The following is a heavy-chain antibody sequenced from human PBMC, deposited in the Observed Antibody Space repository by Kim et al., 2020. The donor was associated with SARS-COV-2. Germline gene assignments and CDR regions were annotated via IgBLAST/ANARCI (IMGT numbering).Heavy chain of an antibody. V-gene: IGHV3-30-3*01. CDR3: ARARGGSYNAPPDY. J-gene: IGHJ4*02. CDR2: ISYDGSNK. CDR1: GFTFSSYA. Sequence: LSLTCAASGFTFSSYAMHWVRQAPGKGLEWVAVISYDGSNKYYADSVKGRFTISRDNSKNTLYLQMNSLRAEDTAVYYCARARGGSYNAPPDYWGQG. D-gene: IGHD1-26*01.